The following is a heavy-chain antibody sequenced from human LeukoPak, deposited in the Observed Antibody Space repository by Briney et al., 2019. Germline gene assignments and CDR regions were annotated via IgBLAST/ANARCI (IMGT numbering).Heavy chain of an antibody. CDR2: MNPNSGNT. D-gene: IGHD3-3*01. V-gene: IGHV1-8*01. Sequence: ASVKVSCKASGYTFTSYDINWVRQATGQGLEWMGWMNPNSGNTGYAQKFQGRVTMTRSTSISTAYMELSSLRSEDTAVYYCARGTGDFWSGLPYYYYYYGMDVWGQGTTVTVSS. CDR3: ARGTGDFWSGLPYYYYYYGMDV. J-gene: IGHJ6*02. CDR1: GYTFTSYD.